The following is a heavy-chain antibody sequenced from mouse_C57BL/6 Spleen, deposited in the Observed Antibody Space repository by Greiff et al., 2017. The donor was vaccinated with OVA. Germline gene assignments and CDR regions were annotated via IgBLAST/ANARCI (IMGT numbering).Heavy chain of an antibody. CDR1: GYSITSGYY. D-gene: IGHD1-1*01. CDR3: ASDYYGSSYDY. V-gene: IGHV3-6*01. CDR2: ISYDGSN. Sequence: EVQLQQSGPGLVKPSQSLSLTCSVTGYSITSGYYWNWIRQFPGNKLEWMGYISYDGSNNYNPSLKNRISITRDTSKYQFFLKLNSVTTEDTATYYCASDYYGSSYDYWGQGTTLTVSS. J-gene: IGHJ2*01.